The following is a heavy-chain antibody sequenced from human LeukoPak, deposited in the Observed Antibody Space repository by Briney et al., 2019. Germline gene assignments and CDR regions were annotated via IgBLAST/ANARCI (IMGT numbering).Heavy chain of an antibody. CDR3: AKALMLYAIRGPFDY. J-gene: IGHJ4*02. Sequence: GRSLRLSCAASGFTFDDYAMHWVRQAPGKGLEWVSGISWNSGSIGYADSVKGRFTISRDNAKNSLYLQMNSLRAEDTAVYYCAKALMLYAIRGPFDYWGQGTLVTVSS. CDR1: GFTFDDYA. V-gene: IGHV3-9*01. CDR2: ISWNSGSI. D-gene: IGHD2-8*01.